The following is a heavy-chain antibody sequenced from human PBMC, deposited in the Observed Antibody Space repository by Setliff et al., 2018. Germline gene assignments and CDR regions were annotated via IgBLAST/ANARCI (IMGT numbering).Heavy chain of an antibody. Sequence: SETLSLTCAVSGGSISSSNWWSWVRQPPGKGLEWIGEIYHSGSTNYNPSLKSRVTISVDKSKNQFSLKLSSVTAADTAVYCCARGKVLYDYVWGSYRYEDYYYGMDVWGQGTTVTVSS. CDR1: GGSISSSNW. CDR3: ARGKVLYDYVWGSYRYEDYYYGMDV. J-gene: IGHJ6*02. CDR2: IYHSGST. D-gene: IGHD3-16*02. V-gene: IGHV4-4*01.